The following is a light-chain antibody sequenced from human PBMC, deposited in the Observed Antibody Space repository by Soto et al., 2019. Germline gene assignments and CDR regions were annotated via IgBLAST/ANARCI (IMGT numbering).Light chain of an antibody. CDR1: SGSVSTRNY. J-gene: IGLJ3*02. CDR2: NTN. V-gene: IGLV8-61*01. CDR3: VLYVSSGIHWV. Sequence: QTVVTQEPSFSVSPGGTVTLTCGLTSGSVSTRNYPSWYQQIPGQAPRTLIYNTNTRSSGVPDRFSGSILGNKAALTITGAQAEDESDYYCVLYVSSGIHWVFGGGTKLTVL.